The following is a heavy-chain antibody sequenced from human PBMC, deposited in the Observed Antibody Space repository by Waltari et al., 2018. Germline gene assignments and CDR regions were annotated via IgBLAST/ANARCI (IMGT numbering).Heavy chain of an antibody. CDR2: IYTSGGT. V-gene: IGHV4-61*02. J-gene: IGHJ3*02. Sequence: QVQLQESGPGLVKPSQTLSLTCTVSGGSISSGGYYWSWIRQHPGKGLEWIGYIYTSGGTNYNPSLKSRVTISVDTSKNQFSLKLSSVTAADTAVYYCARTRSLGYSFAFDIWGQGTMVTVSS. CDR1: GGSISSGGYY. CDR3: ARTRSLGYSFAFDI. D-gene: IGHD5-18*01.